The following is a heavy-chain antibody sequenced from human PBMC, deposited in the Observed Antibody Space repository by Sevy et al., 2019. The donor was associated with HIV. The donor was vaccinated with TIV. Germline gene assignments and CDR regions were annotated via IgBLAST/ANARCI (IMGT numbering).Heavy chain of an antibody. CDR1: GFTFSSYA. J-gene: IGHJ3*02. CDR2: ISGSGGST. Sequence: GGSLRLTCAASGFTFSSYAMSWVRQAPGKGLEWVSAISGSGGSTYYADSVKGRFTISRDNSKNTLYLQMNSLRAEDRAVYYCAKESNDVVLMVYATGGAFDIWDQGTMVTVSS. D-gene: IGHD2-8*01. CDR3: AKESNDVVLMVYATGGAFDI. V-gene: IGHV3-23*01.